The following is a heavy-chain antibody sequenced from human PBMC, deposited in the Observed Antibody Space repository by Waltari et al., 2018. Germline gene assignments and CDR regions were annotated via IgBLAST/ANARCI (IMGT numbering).Heavy chain of an antibody. Sequence: QVQLVQSGAEVKKPGASVKVSCKASGYTFTSYAMHWVRQAPGQRLEWMGWINAGNGNTKYSQEFQGRVTITRDTSASTDYMELSSLRSEDMAVYYCARAPLGSGSYYTYYYYYMDVWGKGTTVTVSS. V-gene: IGHV1-3*03. CDR3: ARAPLGSGSYYTYYYYYMDV. CDR1: GYTFTSYA. J-gene: IGHJ6*03. D-gene: IGHD3-10*01. CDR2: INAGNGNT.